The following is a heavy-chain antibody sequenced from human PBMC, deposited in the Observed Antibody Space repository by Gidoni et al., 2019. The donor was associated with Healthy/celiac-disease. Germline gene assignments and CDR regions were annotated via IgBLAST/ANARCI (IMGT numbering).Heavy chain of an antibody. CDR1: GYTFTSYA. CDR2: INAGNGNT. Sequence: QVQLVQSGAEGKKPGASVEVCCKASGYTFTSYAMHWGRQAPGQRLEWMGWINAGNGNTKYSQKFQGRVTITRDTSASTAYMELSSLRSEDTAVYYCASDYYGSGRMALDYWGQGTLVTVSS. V-gene: IGHV1-3*01. J-gene: IGHJ4*02. CDR3: ASDYYGSGRMALDY. D-gene: IGHD3-10*01.